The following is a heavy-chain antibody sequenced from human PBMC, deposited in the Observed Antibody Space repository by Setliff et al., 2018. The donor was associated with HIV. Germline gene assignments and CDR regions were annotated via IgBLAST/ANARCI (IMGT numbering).Heavy chain of an antibody. CDR1: GYSFTKFW. D-gene: IGHD2-8*01. V-gene: IGHV5-51*01. CDR2: IYPGDSGT. CDR3: ARLKDVVLMVNDF. Sequence: PGESLKISCQASGYSFTKFWIGWVRQMPGKGLEWMGLIYPGDSGTSYSPSFQGQVTMSADKSISTAYLQWSSLKASDTAMYYCARLKDVVLMVNDFWGQGTLVTVSS. J-gene: IGHJ4*02.